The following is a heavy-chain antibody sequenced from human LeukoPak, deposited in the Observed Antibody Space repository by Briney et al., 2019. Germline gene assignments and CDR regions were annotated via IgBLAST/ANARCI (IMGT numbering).Heavy chain of an antibody. CDR2: ISYDGSNK. Sequence: GGSLRLSCAASGFTFSSYAMHWVRQAPGKGLEWVAVISYDGSNKYYADSVKGRFTISRDNSKNTLYLQMNSLRAEDTAVYYCARGLEVVTAISQGWFAPWGQGTLVTVSS. CDR1: GFTFSSYA. CDR3: ARGLEVVTAISQGWFAP. J-gene: IGHJ5*02. D-gene: IGHD2-21*02. V-gene: IGHV3-30-3*01.